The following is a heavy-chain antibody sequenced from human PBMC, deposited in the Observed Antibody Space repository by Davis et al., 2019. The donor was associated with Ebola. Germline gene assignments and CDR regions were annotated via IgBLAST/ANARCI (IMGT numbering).Heavy chain of an antibody. D-gene: IGHD3-10*01. CDR1: GFTVSSNY. CDR2: MTRAGDST. J-gene: IGHJ5*02. V-gene: IGHV3-53*01. CDR3: VNRAVDP. Sequence: GESLKISCAASGFTVSSNYMDWVRQAPGKGLEWVSGMTRAGDSTYYADSVKGRFTISRDNSKNTFYLQMNSLGAEDTAIYYCVNRAVDPWGQGTLVTVSS.